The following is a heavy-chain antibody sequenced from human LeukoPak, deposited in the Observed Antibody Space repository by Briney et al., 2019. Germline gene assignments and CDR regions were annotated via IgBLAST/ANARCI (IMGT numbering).Heavy chain of an antibody. J-gene: IGHJ4*02. CDR3: VSFYETY. V-gene: IGHV3-74*01. D-gene: IGHD2-2*01. CDR1: GNYW. Sequence: GGSLRLSCAASGNYWMHWVRQAPGKGLVGVSHINSDGSWTSYADSVKGRFTIPKDNAKNTVYLQMNNLRAEDTAVYYCVSFYETYWGRGTLVTVSS. CDR2: INSDGSWT.